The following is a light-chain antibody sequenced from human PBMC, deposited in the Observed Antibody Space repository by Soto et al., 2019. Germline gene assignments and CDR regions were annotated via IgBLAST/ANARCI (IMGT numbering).Light chain of an antibody. J-gene: IGLJ1*01. Sequence: VLTQPPSVSGAPGQRVTISCTGSSSNIGAGYDVHWYQQLPGTAPKLLIYGNSNRPSGVPDRFSGSKSGTSASLAITGLQAEDEVDYYCQSYDSSLSAVFGTGTKVTVL. CDR1: SSNIGAGYD. CDR2: GNS. CDR3: QSYDSSLSAV. V-gene: IGLV1-40*01.